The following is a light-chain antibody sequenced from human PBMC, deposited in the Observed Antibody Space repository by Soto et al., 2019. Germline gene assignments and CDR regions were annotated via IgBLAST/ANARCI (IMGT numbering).Light chain of an antibody. Sequence: EIVMTQSPATLSVSPGARATLSCRASQSVSSNLAWYQQKPAQAPRLLIYGASTRATGIPARSSGSGSGTEFTLTISSLQSEDFAVYYCQQYNNWPPYTFGQGTKLEIK. V-gene: IGKV3-15*01. CDR1: QSVSSN. CDR3: QQYNNWPPYT. J-gene: IGKJ2*01. CDR2: GAS.